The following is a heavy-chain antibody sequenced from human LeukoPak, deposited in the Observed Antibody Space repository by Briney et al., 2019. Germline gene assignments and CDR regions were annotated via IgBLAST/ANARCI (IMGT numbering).Heavy chain of an antibody. CDR1: GFTFSSYA. CDR3: AKSFGCSGGSCYSDAFDI. J-gene: IGHJ3*02. Sequence: GGSLRLSCAASGFTFSSYAMSWVRQAPGEGLEWVSAISGSGGSTYYADSVKGRFTISRDNSKNTLYLQMSSLRAEDTAVYYCAKSFGCSGGSCYSDAFDIWGQGTMVTVSS. CDR2: ISGSGGST. V-gene: IGHV3-23*01. D-gene: IGHD2-15*01.